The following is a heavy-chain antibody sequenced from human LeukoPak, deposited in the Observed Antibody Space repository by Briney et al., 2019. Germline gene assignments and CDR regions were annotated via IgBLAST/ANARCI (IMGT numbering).Heavy chain of an antibody. Sequence: ASVKVSCKASGGTFSSYAISWVRQAPGQGLEWMGRIIPIFGIANYAQKFQGRDTITADKSTSTAYMELSSLRSEDTAVYYCAMAGYCSSTSCYTGSGPYYYYGMDVWGQGTTVTVSS. V-gene: IGHV1-69*04. D-gene: IGHD2-2*02. CDR3: AMAGYCSSTSCYTGSGPYYYYGMDV. CDR2: IIPIFGIA. J-gene: IGHJ6*02. CDR1: GGTFSSYA.